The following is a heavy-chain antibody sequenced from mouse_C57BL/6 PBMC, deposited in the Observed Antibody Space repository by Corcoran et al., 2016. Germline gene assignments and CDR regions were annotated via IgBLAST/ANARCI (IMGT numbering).Heavy chain of an antibody. CDR2: ISYDGSN. CDR1: GYSITSGYY. CDR3: AREGYYYGSIYYAMDY. Sequence: DVQLQESGPGLVKPSQSLSLTCSVTGYSITSGYYWNWIRQFPGNKLEWMGYISYDGSNNYNPSLKNRISITRDTSKNQFFLKLNSVTTEDTATYYCAREGYYYGSIYYAMDYWGQGTSVTVSS. D-gene: IGHD1-1*01. V-gene: IGHV3-6*01. J-gene: IGHJ4*01.